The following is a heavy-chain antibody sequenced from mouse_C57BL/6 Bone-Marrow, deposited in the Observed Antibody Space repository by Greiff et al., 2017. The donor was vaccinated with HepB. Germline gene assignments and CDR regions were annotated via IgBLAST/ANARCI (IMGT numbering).Heavy chain of an antibody. Sequence: VQLQQPGAELVKPGASVKLSCKASGYTFTSYWMHWVKQRPGQGLEWIGMIHPNSGSTNYNEKSKSKATLTVDKSSSTAYMQLSSLTAEDSAVYSCAKSLYYDYAWFAYWGQGTLVTVSA. CDR1: GYTFTSYW. J-gene: IGHJ3*01. D-gene: IGHD2-4*01. V-gene: IGHV1-64*01. CDR2: IHPNSGST. CDR3: AKSLYYDYAWFAY.